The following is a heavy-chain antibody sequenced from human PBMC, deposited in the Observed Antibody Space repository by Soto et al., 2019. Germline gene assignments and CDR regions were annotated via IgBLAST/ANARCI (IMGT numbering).Heavy chain of an antibody. D-gene: IGHD6-25*01. CDR3: ARGLTGYWHPAY. Sequence: SETLSLTCAVYGGPFSGYYWTWIRQPPGKGLEWIGEINPSGSTSYSPSLQSRVTILLDTSKNQFSLRLTSVTAADTAVYYCARGLTGYWHPAYWGPGTLVTVSS. V-gene: IGHV4-34*01. CDR2: INPSGST. J-gene: IGHJ4*02. CDR1: GGPFSGYY.